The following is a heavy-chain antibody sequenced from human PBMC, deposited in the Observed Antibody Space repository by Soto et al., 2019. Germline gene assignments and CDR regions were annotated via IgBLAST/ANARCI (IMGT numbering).Heavy chain of an antibody. CDR3: ASSSGSYYLGCVRPYYYYGMDV. CDR2: IYSCGST. J-gene: IGHJ6*02. V-gene: IGHV3-66*03. Sequence: EVQLVESGGGLIQPGGSLRLSCAASGFTVSSNYMSWVRQAPGKGLEWVSVIYSCGSTYYADSVKGRFTISRDNSKNTLYLQMNSLRAEDTAVYYCASSSGSYYLGCVRPYYYYGMDVWGQGTTVTVSS. CDR1: GFTVSSNY. D-gene: IGHD3-10*01.